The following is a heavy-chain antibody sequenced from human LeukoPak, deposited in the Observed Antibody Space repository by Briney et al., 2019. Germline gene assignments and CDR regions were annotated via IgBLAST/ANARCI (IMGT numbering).Heavy chain of an antibody. V-gene: IGHV1-8*01. J-gene: IGHJ5*02. CDR1: GYSFNIYE. CDR2: VNPNSGDT. Sequence: ASVKVSCKTSGYSFNIYEINWVRQATGQGLEWMGWVNPNSGDTDYAQKFHGRPTMTRNTSISTAYMELSGLRLEDTAVYYCSRGPRFDPWGQGTQVTVSS. CDR3: SRGPRFDP.